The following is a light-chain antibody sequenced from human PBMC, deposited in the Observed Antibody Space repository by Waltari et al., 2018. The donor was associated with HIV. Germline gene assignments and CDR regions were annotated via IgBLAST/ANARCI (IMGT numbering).Light chain of an antibody. CDR3: QSADSSGSSWV. CDR1: SLPKQS. J-gene: IGLJ3*02. V-gene: IGLV3-25*03. CDR2: KDS. Sequence: SYELTQPPSVSVSPGQPARITCSGDSLPKQSVYWYQQRPGRAPVLVIYKDSERPSAIPERFSGSRSGTTVTLTISGVQADDEADYYCQSADSSGSSWVFGGGTKLTV.